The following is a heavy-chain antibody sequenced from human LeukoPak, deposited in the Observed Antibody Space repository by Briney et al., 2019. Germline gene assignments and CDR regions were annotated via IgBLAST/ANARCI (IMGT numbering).Heavy chain of an antibody. CDR1: GFTFSSYA. CDR2: ISSGSGYI. J-gene: IGHJ5*01. V-gene: IGHV3-21*01. Sequence: GGSLRLSCAASGFTFSSYAMSWVRQAPGKGLEWVSSISSGSGYIQYADSVKGRFTISRDNAENSVFLQMRSLRVDDTALYYCVRGWFDFWGQGTPVTVSS. CDR3: VRGWFDF.